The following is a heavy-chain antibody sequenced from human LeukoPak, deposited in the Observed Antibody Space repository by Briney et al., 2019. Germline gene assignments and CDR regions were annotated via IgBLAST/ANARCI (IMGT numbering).Heavy chain of an antibody. V-gene: IGHV3-30*18. CDR1: GFTFSNYG. D-gene: IGHD6-6*01. CDR3: AKVGQLVPSSPSSRYFDY. J-gene: IGHJ4*02. Sequence: GGSLRLSCAASGFTFSNYGMHWVRQAPGKGLEWVAVISHDGRNKYHADSVKGRFTISRDNSKNTLYLQVNSLRAEDTAVYYCAKVGQLVPSSPSSRYFDYWGQGTLVTVSS. CDR2: ISHDGRNK.